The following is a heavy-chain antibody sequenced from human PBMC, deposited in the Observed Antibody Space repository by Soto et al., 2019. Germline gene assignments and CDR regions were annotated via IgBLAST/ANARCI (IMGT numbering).Heavy chain of an antibody. CDR2: ISSSSSYI. Sequence: GSLRLSCAASGFTFSSYSMNWVRQAPGKGLEWVSSISSSSSYIYYADSVKGRFTISRDNAKNSLYLQMNSLRAEDTAVYYCARMRITPVGTFDYWGQGTLVTVSS. V-gene: IGHV3-21*01. CDR3: ARMRITPVGTFDY. J-gene: IGHJ4*02. D-gene: IGHD2-15*01. CDR1: GFTFSSYS.